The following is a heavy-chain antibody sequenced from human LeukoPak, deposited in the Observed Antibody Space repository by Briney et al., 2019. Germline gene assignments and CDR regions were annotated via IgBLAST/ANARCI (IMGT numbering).Heavy chain of an antibody. D-gene: IGHD2-2*01. CDR1: GGTFSSYA. V-gene: IGHV1-69*13. CDR2: IIPIFGTA. J-gene: IGHJ4*02. CDR3: AREAGGCSNTSCHGQN. Sequence: VASVKVSCKASGGTFSSYAISWVRQAPGQGLEWMGGIIPIFGTANYAQKFQGRVTITADESTSTAYMELSSLRSEDTAVYYCAREAGGCSNTSCHGQNWGQGTLVTVSS.